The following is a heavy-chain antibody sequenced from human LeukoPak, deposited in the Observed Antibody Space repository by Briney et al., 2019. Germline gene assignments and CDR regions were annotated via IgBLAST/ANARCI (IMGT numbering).Heavy chain of an antibody. CDR1: GFTFSTYS. D-gene: IGHD2-21*02. V-gene: IGHV3-21*01. Sequence: PGGSLRLSCAASGFTFSTYSMNWVRQAPGKGLEWVSSISSSSSYMYYADSAKGRFTISRDNAKNSLYLQMNSLRAEDTAVYYCARCGGDCYFNYYGLDVWGQGTTVTVSS. CDR3: ARCGGDCYFNYYGLDV. J-gene: IGHJ6*02. CDR2: ISSSSSYM.